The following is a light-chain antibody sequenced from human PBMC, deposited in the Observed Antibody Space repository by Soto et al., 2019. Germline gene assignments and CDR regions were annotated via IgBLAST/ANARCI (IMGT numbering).Light chain of an antibody. CDR3: MQGSYWFPGYP. J-gene: IGKJ2*01. V-gene: IGKV2-30*02. CDR1: QSLVHSDGNTY. CDR2: LVY. Sequence: DVVMTQSPLSLPVTLGQPASISCRSSQSLVHSDGNTYLNWLQQRQGQSPRRLIYLVYTRDSGVPDRCSGSGSGTDFTLKISRVGAEDVGVYYCMQGSYWFPGYPFGQGTRLEIK.